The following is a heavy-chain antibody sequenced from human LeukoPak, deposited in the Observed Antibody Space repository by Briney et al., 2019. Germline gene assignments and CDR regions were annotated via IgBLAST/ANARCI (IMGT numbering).Heavy chain of an antibody. D-gene: IGHD1-20*01. CDR2: ISSSGSTI. CDR1: GFTFSDYY. J-gene: IGHJ3*02. Sequence: KPGGSLRLSCAVSGFTFSDYYMSWIRQAPGKGLEWVSYISSSGSTIYYADSVKGRFTISRDNAKNSLYLQMNSLRDEDTAVYYCARALGGWYSWSHDAFDIWGQGTMVTVSS. CDR3: ARALGGWYSWSHDAFDI. V-gene: IGHV3-11*04.